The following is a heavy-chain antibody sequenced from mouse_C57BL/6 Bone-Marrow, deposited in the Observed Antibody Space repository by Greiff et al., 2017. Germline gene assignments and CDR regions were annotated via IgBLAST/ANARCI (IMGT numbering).Heavy chain of an antibody. J-gene: IGHJ1*03. V-gene: IGHV1-69*01. D-gene: IGHD1-1*01. Sequence: QVQLQQSGAELVMPGASVKLSCKASGYTFTSYWMHWVKQRPGQGLGWIGEIDPSDSYTNYNQKFKGKSTLTVDKSSSTAYMQLSSLTSEDSAVYYCARGGYYYGSYWYFDVWGTGTTVTVSS. CDR1: GYTFTSYW. CDR2: IDPSDSYT. CDR3: ARGGYYYGSYWYFDV.